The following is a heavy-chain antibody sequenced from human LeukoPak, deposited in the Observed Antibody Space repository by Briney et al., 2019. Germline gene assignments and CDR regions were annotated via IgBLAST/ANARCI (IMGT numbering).Heavy chain of an antibody. Sequence: ASVKVSCKASGYTFPSYYMHWVRQAPGQGLEWVGIINPSGGSTSYAQKFQGRVTMTRDTSTSTVYMELSSLRSEDTAVYYCAREANYYDSSGPEFDYWGQGTLVTVSS. CDR3: AREANYYDSSGPEFDY. D-gene: IGHD3-22*01. V-gene: IGHV1-46*01. CDR2: INPSGGST. CDR1: GYTFPSYY. J-gene: IGHJ4*02.